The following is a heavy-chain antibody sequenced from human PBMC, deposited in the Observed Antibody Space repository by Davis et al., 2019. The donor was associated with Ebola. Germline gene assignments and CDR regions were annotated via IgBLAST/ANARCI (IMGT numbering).Heavy chain of an antibody. CDR3: ARDIGSSSPDGMDV. D-gene: IGHD6-13*01. CDR2: INPNSGGT. J-gene: IGHJ6*02. Sequence: ASVKVSCKASGYTFTGYYMHWVRQAPGQGLEWMGRINPNSGGTNYAQKFQGRVTMTRDTSTSTVYMELSSLRSEDTAVYYCARDIGSSSPDGMDVWGQGTTVTVSS. V-gene: IGHV1-2*06. CDR1: GYTFTGYY.